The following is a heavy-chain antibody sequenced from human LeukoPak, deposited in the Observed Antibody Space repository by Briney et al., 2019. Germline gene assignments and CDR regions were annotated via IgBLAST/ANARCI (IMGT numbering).Heavy chain of an antibody. CDR3: ASFPLAYCGGDCYYAGDY. D-gene: IGHD2-21*02. CDR2: IYYSGST. J-gene: IGHJ4*02. Sequence: PSETLSLTCTVSGYSISSGYYWGWIRQPPGKGLEWIWYIYYSGSTNYNPSLKSRVTISVDTSKNQFSLKLSSVTAADTAVYYCASFPLAYCGGDCYYAGDYWGQGTLVTVSS. V-gene: IGHV4-61*01. CDR1: GYSISSGYY.